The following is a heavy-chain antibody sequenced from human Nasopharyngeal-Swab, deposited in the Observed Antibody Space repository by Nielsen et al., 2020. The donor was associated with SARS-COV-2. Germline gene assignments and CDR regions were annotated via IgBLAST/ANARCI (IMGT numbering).Heavy chain of an antibody. CDR3: AKDLGNAFTGRGVNWFDP. CDR1: GGSISTTNSN. V-gene: IGHV4-39*07. D-gene: IGHD2-8*02. CDR2: LSYSGST. J-gene: IGHJ5*02. Sequence: SETLSLTCTVSGGSISTTNSNWAWIRQSPGKGLQCIGTLSYSGSTYYKPSLNSRVTITLDTSKHPFFLRLSSVTAADTAVYYCAKDLGNAFTGRGVNWFDPWGQGTLVTVSS.